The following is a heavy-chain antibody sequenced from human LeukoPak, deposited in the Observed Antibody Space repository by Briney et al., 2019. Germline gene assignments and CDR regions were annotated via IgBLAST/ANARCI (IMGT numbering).Heavy chain of an antibody. CDR3: AKDGTVVVPAATLYYYYYGMDV. CDR2: ISYDGSNK. V-gene: IGHV3-30*18. CDR1: GFTFSSYG. D-gene: IGHD2-2*01. Sequence: PGGSLRLSCVASGFTFSSYGMHWVRQAPGKGLEWVAVISYDGSNKYYAGSVKGRFTISRDNSKNTLYLQMNSLRAEDTAVYYCAKDGTVVVPAATLYYYYYGMDVWGQGTTVTVSS. J-gene: IGHJ6*02.